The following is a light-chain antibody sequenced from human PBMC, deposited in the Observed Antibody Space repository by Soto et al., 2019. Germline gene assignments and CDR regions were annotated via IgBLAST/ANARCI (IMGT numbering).Light chain of an antibody. CDR2: STT. J-gene: IGLJ1*01. CDR3: AVCDESLNGYV. Sequence: QSVLTQPPSASGTPGQRVTISCSGSNSNIGRNTVNWYRHLPGTAPKLLIYSTTQWPSGVPDRFSGCKSGRSASLDISGLRSEDEAEYYCAVCDESLNGYVFGTGTKVTVL. CDR1: NSNIGRNT. V-gene: IGLV1-44*01.